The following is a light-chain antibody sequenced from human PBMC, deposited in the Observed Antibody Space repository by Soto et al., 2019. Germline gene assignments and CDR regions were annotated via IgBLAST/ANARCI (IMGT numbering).Light chain of an antibody. Sequence: DIQVTQSPSSLSASVGDRFTITCRASQSISSYLNWYQQKPGKAPKLLIYAASSLQSGVPSRFSGSGSGTDFTLTISSLQPEDFATYYCQQSYSTPITFGGGTKVDI. CDR3: QQSYSTPIT. J-gene: IGKJ4*01. CDR2: AAS. CDR1: QSISSY. V-gene: IGKV1-39*01.